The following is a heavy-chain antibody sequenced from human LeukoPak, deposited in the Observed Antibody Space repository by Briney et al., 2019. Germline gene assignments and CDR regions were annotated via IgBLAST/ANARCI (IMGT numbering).Heavy chain of an antibody. D-gene: IGHD3-22*01. CDR1: GGTFSSYA. J-gene: IGHJ4*02. V-gene: IGHV1-69*01. Sequence: SVKVSCKASGGTFSSYAISWVRQAPGQGLEWMGGIIPIFGTANYAQKFQGRVTITADESTSTAYMELSSLRSEDTAVYYCARDGGYYDSSGYYGDYWGQGTLVTVSS. CDR3: ARDGGYYDSSGYYGDY. CDR2: IIPIFGTA.